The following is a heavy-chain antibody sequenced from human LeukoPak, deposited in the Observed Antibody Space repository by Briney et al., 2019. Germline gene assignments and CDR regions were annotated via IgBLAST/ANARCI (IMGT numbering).Heavy chain of an antibody. CDR2: INQDASTK. V-gene: IGHV3-7*01. CDR3: ARDQIGSLDY. D-gene: IGHD1-26*01. CDR1: GFTLSNTW. Sequence: GGSLRLSCVASGFTLSNTWMAWVRQAPGKGLEWVANINQDASTKHYVDSVKGRFTISRDNAKNSLYLQMNSLTVEDKAIYYCARDQIGSLDYWGQGTLVTVSS. J-gene: IGHJ4*02.